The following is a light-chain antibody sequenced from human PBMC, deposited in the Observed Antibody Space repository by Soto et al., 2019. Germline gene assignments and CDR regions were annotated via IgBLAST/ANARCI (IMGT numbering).Light chain of an antibody. J-gene: IGKJ2*01. CDR3: HQYHTFPYT. CDR2: WAS. Sequence: DIVMTQSPDSLAVSLGERATINCKSSQTVLYSSNNKNFLAWYQQKPGQPPKLLIYWASTRESGVPDRFSGSGSGTDFTLTVSSLQAEDVAVYYCHQYHTFPYTFGQGTKLEIK. V-gene: IGKV4-1*01. CDR1: QTVLYSSNNKNF.